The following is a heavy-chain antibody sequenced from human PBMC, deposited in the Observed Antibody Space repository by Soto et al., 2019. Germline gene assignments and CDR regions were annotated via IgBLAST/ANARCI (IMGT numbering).Heavy chain of an antibody. CDR3: ARQSGGYYYSGMDV. CDR1: GGSFSGYY. D-gene: IGHD1-26*01. J-gene: IGHJ6*02. Sequence: SETLSLTCAVYGGSFSGYYWTWIRQPPGTGLEWIGEINHSGSTNYNPSLKSRVTISVDTSKNQFSLKLTSVTAADSAIYYCARQSGGYYYSGMDVWGQGNTVTVSS. V-gene: IGHV4-34*01. CDR2: INHSGST.